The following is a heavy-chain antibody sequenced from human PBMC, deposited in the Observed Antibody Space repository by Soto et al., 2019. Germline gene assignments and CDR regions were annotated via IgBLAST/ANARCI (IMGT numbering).Heavy chain of an antibody. CDR1: GFTFSSYD. J-gene: IGHJ3*02. D-gene: IGHD2-21*02. Sequence: GGSLRLSCAASGFTFSSYDMHWVRQATGKGLEWVSAIGTAGDTYYPGSVKGRFTISRENAKNSLYLQMNSLRAGDTAVYYCARGALNCGGDCYSGYDAFDIWGQGTMVTVSS. CDR3: ARGALNCGGDCYSGYDAFDI. V-gene: IGHV3-13*04. CDR2: IGTAGDT.